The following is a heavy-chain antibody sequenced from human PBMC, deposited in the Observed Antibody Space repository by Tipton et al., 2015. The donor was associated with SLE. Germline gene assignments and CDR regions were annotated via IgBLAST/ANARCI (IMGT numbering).Heavy chain of an antibody. D-gene: IGHD2-15*01. J-gene: IGHJ6*02. CDR2: VHHSGNV. Sequence: TLSLTCGVSGVYISSVWWSWVRQTPWKGLEWVGEVHHSGNVNYNPSLKTRVTISLDRSKNEFSLTLRSVTAADTAVYYCARDRGGSEYYYGMDVWGQGTTVTVSS. CDR1: GVYISSVW. CDR3: ARDRGGSEYYYGMDV. V-gene: IGHV4-4*02.